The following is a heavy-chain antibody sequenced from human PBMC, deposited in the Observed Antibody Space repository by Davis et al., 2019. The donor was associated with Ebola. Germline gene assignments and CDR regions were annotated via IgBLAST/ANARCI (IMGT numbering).Heavy chain of an antibody. V-gene: IGHV3-21*01. CDR1: GFTLNIFN. Sequence: GGSLRLSCAASGFTLNIFNLNWVRQAPGKGLEWVSSITSGSTFIYYADSVKGRFTISRDDAKNSLYLQMNSLTAGDTAVYYCVRSRGYWGQGTLVTVSS. D-gene: IGHD3-10*01. J-gene: IGHJ4*02. CDR2: ITSGSTFI. CDR3: VRSRGY.